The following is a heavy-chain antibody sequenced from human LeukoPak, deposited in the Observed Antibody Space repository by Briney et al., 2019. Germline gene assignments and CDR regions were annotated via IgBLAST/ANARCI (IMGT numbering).Heavy chain of an antibody. CDR1: GFIFNSYS. J-gene: IGHJ4*02. CDR2: IRGSSYI. Sequence: GGSLRLSCATSGFIFNSYSMNWVRQAPGKGLEWVSSIRGSSYIFYADSVKGRFTISKDNAENSVFLQMDSLRAEDTAVYYCVRGGGGYSSTRTAYYFDIWGQGTQVTVSS. CDR3: VRGGGGYSSTRTAYYFDI. D-gene: IGHD5-18*01. V-gene: IGHV3-69-1*02.